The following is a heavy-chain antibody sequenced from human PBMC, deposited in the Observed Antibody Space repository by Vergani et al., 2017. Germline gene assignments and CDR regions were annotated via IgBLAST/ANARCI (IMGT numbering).Heavy chain of an antibody. CDR1: GFTFSSYS. D-gene: IGHD4-17*01. CDR2: ISSSSSTI. J-gene: IGHJ6*02. Sequence: EVQLVESGGGLVQPGGSLRLSCAASGFTFSSYSMNWVRQAPGKGLEWVSYISSSSSTIYYANSVKGRFTISRDNAKNSLYLQMNSLRAEDTAVYYCAREGGDYGDYRIMSYYYYYGMDVWGQGTTVTVSS. V-gene: IGHV3-48*01. CDR3: AREGGDYGDYRIMSYYYYYGMDV.